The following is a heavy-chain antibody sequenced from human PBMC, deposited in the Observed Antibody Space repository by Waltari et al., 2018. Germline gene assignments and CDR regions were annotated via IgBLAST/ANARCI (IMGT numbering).Heavy chain of an antibody. Sequence: QVQLVQSGAEVKKPGSSVKVSCKASGGTFSSYAISWVRQAPGQGLEWMGGIIPIFGTANYAQKCQGRVTITTDESTSTAYMELSSLRSEDTAVYYCARDSNRDCSSTSCYKKSYYYYYMDVWGKGTTVTVSS. CDR1: GGTFSSYA. D-gene: IGHD2-2*02. CDR3: ARDSNRDCSSTSCYKKSYYYYYMDV. V-gene: IGHV1-69*05. CDR2: IIPIFGTA. J-gene: IGHJ6*03.